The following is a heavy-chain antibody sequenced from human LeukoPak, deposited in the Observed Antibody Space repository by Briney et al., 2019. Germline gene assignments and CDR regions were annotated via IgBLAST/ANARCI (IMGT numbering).Heavy chain of an antibody. CDR1: GFTFSSYA. J-gene: IGHJ3*02. Sequence: PGGSLRLSCAASGFTFSSYAMHWVRQAPGKGLEWVAVISYDGSNKYYADSVKGRFTISRDNSKNTLYLQMNSLRAEDTAVYHCARDYSSSPPVAAFDIWGQGTMVTVSS. V-gene: IGHV3-30*04. CDR2: ISYDGSNK. D-gene: IGHD6-13*01. CDR3: ARDYSSSPPVAAFDI.